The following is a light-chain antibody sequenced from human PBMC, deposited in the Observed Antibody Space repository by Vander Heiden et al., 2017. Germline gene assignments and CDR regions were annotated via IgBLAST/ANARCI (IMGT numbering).Light chain of an antibody. CDR2: KAS. CDR1: QSISSW. J-gene: IGKJ1*01. Sequence: DIQITQSPSTLSASVGHRVTITCRASQSISSWLAWYQQKPGKAPKLLIYKASSLESGVPSRFSGSGSGTEFTLTISSLQPDDFATYYCQQDNSYPWTFGQGTKVEIK. CDR3: QQDNSYPWT. V-gene: IGKV1-5*03.